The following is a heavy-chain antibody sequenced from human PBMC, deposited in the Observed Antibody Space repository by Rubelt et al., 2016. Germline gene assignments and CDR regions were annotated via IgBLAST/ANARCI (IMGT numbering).Heavy chain of an antibody. CDR1: GFTFSKYS. CDR2: ITSSSDTI. J-gene: IGHJ4*02. Sequence: EVQLVESGGGLVQPGRSLRLSCAASGFTFSKYSMNWVRQAPGKGLEWVSYITSSSDTIFYADSVRGRFTISRDNAKNSLYLQMNSLRAEDTALYYCASAVLDYWGQGTLVIVSS. CDR3: ASAVLDY. V-gene: IGHV3-48*01.